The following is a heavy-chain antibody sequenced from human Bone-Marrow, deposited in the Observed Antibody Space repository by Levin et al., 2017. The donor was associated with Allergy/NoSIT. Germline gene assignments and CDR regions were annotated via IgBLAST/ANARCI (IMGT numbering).Heavy chain of an antibody. V-gene: IGHV4-30-2*06. CDR1: SDSIAGGDFA. CDR2: IYASGKT. D-gene: IGHD6-6*01. J-gene: IGHJ3*02. CDR3: ARGPEQLTTRPPFDI. Sequence: LSQTLSLTCAVSSDSIAGGDFAWSWIRQSPGKGLEWIGYIYASGKTYYNPSLRSRLTLSIERSKNQFSLDLGSVTAADTAVYYCARGPEQLTTRPPFDIWGQGIMVTVSS.